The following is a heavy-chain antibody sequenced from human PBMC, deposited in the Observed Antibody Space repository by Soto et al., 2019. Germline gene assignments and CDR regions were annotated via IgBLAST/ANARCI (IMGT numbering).Heavy chain of an antibody. CDR3: ARDSSLYCSGGRCYVDY. D-gene: IGHD2-15*01. CDR2: ISSSGSTI. J-gene: IGHJ4*03. CDR1: GFTFSYYY. V-gene: IGHV3-11*01. Sequence: GGSLRLSCAASGFTFSYYYMSWIRQAPGKGLEWVSDISSSGSTIYYADSVKGRFTISRDNAKNSLFLQMNGLRAEDTAVYYCARDSSLYCSGGRCYVDYWGQGTLVTVSS.